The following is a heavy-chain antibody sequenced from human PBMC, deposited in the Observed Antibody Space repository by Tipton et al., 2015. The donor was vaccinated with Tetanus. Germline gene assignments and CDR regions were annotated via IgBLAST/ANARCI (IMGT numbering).Heavy chain of an antibody. D-gene: IGHD2-15*01. CDR3: AASGGDCSGGSCFSV. CDR1: GYSFTSYW. Sequence: QSGPEVKKPGESLKISCKGSGYSFTSYWIGWVRQMPGKGLEWMGILYPGDSDTRYSPSFQGQVTISADKSISTAYLHWSSLKASDTGIYYWAASGGDCSGGSCFSVWGQGTLVTVSS. V-gene: IGHV5-51*01. CDR2: LYPGDSDT. J-gene: IGHJ4*02.